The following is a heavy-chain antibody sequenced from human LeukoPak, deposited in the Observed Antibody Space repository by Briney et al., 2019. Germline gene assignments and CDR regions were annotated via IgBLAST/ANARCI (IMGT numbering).Heavy chain of an antibody. J-gene: IGHJ5*02. V-gene: IGHV4-59*01. CDR2: IYYSGST. CDR1: GGSISSYY. D-gene: IGHD6-19*01. CDR3: ARPVSGIAVAGTRFDP. Sequence: SETLSLTCTVSGGSISSYYWSWIRQPPGKGLEWIGYIYYSGSTNYNPSLKSRVTISVDTSKNQFSLKLSSVTAADTAVYYCARPVSGIAVAGTRFDPWGQGTLVTVSS.